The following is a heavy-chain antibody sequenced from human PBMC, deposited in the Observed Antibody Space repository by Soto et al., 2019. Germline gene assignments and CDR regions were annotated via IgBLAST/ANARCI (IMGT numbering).Heavy chain of an antibody. CDR1: GGSFSGYY. J-gene: IGHJ6*03. CDR3: ARTPHTFLPPYYMDV. V-gene: IGHV4-34*01. Sequence: PSETLSLTCAVYGGSFSGYYWSWIRQPPGKGLEWIGEINHSGSTNYNPSLKSRVTISVDTSKNQFSLKLSSVTAADTAVYYCARTPHTFLPPYYMDVWGKGTTVTVSS. CDR2: INHSGST. D-gene: IGHD3-16*01.